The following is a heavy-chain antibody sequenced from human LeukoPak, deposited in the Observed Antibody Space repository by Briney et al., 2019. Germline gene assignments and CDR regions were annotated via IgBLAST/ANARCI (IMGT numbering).Heavy chain of an antibody. CDR3: ARAGYGDSDFDY. V-gene: IGHV3-30*02. J-gene: IGHJ4*02. D-gene: IGHD4-17*01. CDR1: GFTFSSYG. Sequence: GGSLRLSCAASGFTFSSYGMHWVRQAPGKGLEWVAVIRYDGSNKYYADSVKGRFTISRDNSKNTLYLQMNSLRAEDTAVYYCARAGYGDSDFDYWGQGTLVTVSS. CDR2: IRYDGSNK.